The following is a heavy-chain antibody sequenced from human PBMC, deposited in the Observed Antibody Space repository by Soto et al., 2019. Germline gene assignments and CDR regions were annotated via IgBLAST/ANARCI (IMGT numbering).Heavy chain of an antibody. CDR2: IIPIFGTA. CDR3: ALEWFGELNNSDY. D-gene: IGHD3-10*01. Sequence: ASVKVSCKASGGTFSCYAISWVRHAPGQGLEWMGGIIPIFGTANYAQKFQGRVTITADESTSTAYMELSSLRSEDTAVYYCALEWFGELNNSDYWGQGTLVTVSS. J-gene: IGHJ4*02. CDR1: GGTFSCYA. V-gene: IGHV1-69*13.